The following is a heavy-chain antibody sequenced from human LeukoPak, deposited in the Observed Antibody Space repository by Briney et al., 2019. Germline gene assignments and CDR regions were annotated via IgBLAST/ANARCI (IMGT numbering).Heavy chain of an antibody. CDR2: FDPEDGET. CDR3: ATSSGYGFLFEY. J-gene: IGHJ4*02. V-gene: IGHV1-24*01. Sequence: ASVKVSCKVSGYTLTDLSMHWVRQAPGKGLEWMGGFDPEDGETIYAHNFQGRAAMTEDTSTDTAYMEVRSLRSEDTAVYYCATSSGYGFLFEYWGQGTLVTVSS. D-gene: IGHD3-22*01. CDR1: GYTLTDLS.